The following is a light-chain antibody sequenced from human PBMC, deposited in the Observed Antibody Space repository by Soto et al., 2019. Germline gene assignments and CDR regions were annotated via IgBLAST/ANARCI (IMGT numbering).Light chain of an antibody. Sequence: DIQMTQSPSSVSASIGDRVTITCWASQIIGSWLAWYQQKPGKAPTLLIYAASSLQSGVPSRFSGSGSGTDFTLTTTSLQAEDSATYYCQQANSFPSTFGPGTKVDIK. CDR3: QQANSFPST. V-gene: IGKV1-12*02. CDR2: AAS. CDR1: QIIGSW. J-gene: IGKJ3*01.